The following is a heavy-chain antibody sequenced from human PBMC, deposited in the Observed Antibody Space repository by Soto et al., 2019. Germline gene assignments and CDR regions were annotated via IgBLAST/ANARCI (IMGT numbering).Heavy chain of an antibody. Sequence: PVWSLRISCVSSGCTFRSYVMHWVRQAPGKGLERVAVISYDGSNKYYADSVKGRFTISRDNSKNTLYLQMNSLRAEDTAVYYCARGGRVLWGYDSWESDYYYGMDVWGQGTTVTVSS. J-gene: IGHJ6*02. CDR1: GCTFRSYV. CDR2: ISYDGSNK. V-gene: IGHV3-30-3*01. D-gene: IGHD5-12*01. CDR3: ARGGRVLWGYDSWESDYYYGMDV.